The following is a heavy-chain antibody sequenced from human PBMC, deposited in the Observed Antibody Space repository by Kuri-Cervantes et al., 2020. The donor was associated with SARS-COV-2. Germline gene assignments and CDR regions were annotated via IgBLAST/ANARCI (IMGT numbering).Heavy chain of an antibody. CDR3: AKGGFMVVAGYGMDV. CDR2: IWYDGSNK. CDR1: GFTFSSYG. V-gene: IGHV3-33*03. J-gene: IGHJ6*02. D-gene: IGHD2-15*01. Sequence: GGSLRLSCAASGFTFSSYGMHWVRQAPGKGLEWVAVIWYDGSNKYYADSVKGRFTISRDNVRNTLSLQMNSLRAADTAVYYCAKGGFMVVAGYGMDVWGQGTAVTVSS.